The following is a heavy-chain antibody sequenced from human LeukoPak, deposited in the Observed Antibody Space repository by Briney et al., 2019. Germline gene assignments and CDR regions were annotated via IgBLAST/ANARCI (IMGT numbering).Heavy chain of an antibody. CDR3: ARQPFIVVVPAAPLLSPSYFDY. D-gene: IGHD2-2*01. CDR1: GGSISSYY. J-gene: IGHJ4*02. V-gene: IGHV4-59*01. Sequence: SETLSLTCTVSGGSISSYYWSWIRQPPGKGLEWIGYIYYSGSTNYNPSLKSRVTISVDTSKNQFSLKLSSVTAADTAVYYCARQPFIVVVPAAPLLSPSYFDYWGQGTLVTVSS. CDR2: IYYSGST.